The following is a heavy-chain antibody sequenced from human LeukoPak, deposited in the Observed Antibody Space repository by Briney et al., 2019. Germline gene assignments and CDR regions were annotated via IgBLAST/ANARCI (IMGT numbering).Heavy chain of an antibody. Sequence: GSLRLSCEASEFTFSNYGMHWVRQAPGKGLEWLAVISNDGSSRQYRDSVKGRFTISRDNSKNTLYLQMNSLRAEDTAVYYCARDDYFDYWGQGTLVTVSS. J-gene: IGHJ4*02. CDR3: ARDDYFDY. CDR2: ISNDGSSR. V-gene: IGHV3-30*03. CDR1: EFTFSNYG.